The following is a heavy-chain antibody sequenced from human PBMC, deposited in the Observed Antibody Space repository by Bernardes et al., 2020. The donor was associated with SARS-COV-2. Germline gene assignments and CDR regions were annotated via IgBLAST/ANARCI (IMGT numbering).Heavy chain of an antibody. V-gene: IGHV3-74*01. CDR2: MSGDGSGT. D-gene: IGHD3-10*01. CDR1: GITFSSFW. Sequence: GSLRIPCEASGITFSSFWMHWVRQSPGKGLIWVSRMSGDGSGTTYADSVKGRFTISRDNSRNTLYLQMNSLTPEDSGLYYCAGTTITCCDYWGQGTLVTVSS. J-gene: IGHJ4*02. CDR3: AGTTITCCDY.